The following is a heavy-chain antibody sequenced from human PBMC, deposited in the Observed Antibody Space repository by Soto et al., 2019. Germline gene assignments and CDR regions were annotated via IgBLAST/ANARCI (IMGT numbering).Heavy chain of an antibody. D-gene: IGHD1-26*01. Sequence: SVKVSCKASGFTFTSSAVQWVRQARGQRLERIGWIVVGSGNTNYAQKLQERVTITRDMSTSTAYMELSSLRSEDTAVYYCAAVPPPGRELLRGYYYGMDVWGQGTRVTVSS. J-gene: IGHJ6*02. V-gene: IGHV1-58*01. CDR2: IVVGSGNT. CDR3: AAVPPPGRELLRGYYYGMDV. CDR1: GFTFTSSA.